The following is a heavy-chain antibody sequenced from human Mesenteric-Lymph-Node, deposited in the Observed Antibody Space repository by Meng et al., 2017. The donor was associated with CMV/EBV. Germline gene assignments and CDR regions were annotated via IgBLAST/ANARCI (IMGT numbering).Heavy chain of an antibody. CDR3: ARVAGDYYGSGSYSSAPNWFDP. CDR2: INHSGST. CDR1: GYS. D-gene: IGHD3-10*01. J-gene: IGHJ5*02. V-gene: IGHV4-34*01. Sequence: GYSWGWIRQPPGKGLGWIGEINHSGSTNYNPSLKSRVTISVDTSKNQFSLKLSSVTAADTAVYYCARVAGDYYGSGSYSSAPNWFDPWGQGTLVTVSS.